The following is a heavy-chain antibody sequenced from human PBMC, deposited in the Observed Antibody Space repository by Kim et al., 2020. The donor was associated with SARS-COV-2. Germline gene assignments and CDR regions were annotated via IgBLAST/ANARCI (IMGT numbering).Heavy chain of an antibody. D-gene: IGHD3-10*01. Sequence: GGSLRLSCAASGFTFSSYAMSWVRQAPGKGLEWVSAISGSGGSTYYADSVKGRFTISRDNSKNTLYLQMNSLRAEDTAVYYCATRITMVRGVISGPYFDYWGQGTLVTVSS. CDR3: ATRITMVRGVISGPYFDY. CDR2: ISGSGGST. CDR1: GFTFSSYA. V-gene: IGHV3-23*01. J-gene: IGHJ4*02.